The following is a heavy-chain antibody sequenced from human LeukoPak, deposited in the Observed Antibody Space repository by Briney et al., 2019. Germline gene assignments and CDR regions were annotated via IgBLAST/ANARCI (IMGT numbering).Heavy chain of an antibody. V-gene: IGHV3-9*03. J-gene: IGHJ3*02. D-gene: IGHD4-23*01. CDR1: GFTLDDYA. Sequence: GGSLRLSCAASGFTLDDYAMHWVRQAPGKGLEWVSGISWNSGSIGYADSVKGRFTISRDNAKNSLYLQMNSLRAEDMALYYCAKMGGGNSEAFDIWGQGTMVTVSS. CDR2: ISWNSGSI. CDR3: AKMGGGNSEAFDI.